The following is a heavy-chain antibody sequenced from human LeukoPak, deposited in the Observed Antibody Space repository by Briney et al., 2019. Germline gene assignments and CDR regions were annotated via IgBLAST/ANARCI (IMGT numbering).Heavy chain of an antibody. CDR1: GGSFSGYY. Sequence: SETLSLPCAVHGGSFSGYYWSWIRQPPGKGLEWIGEINHSGSNTDNASLKSRVTISVASSKNQFSLKLTSVTAAATAVYDCARQNFVVVTAIRIFDYWGQGTLVTVSS. CDR3: ARQNFVVVTAIRIFDY. D-gene: IGHD2-21*02. V-gene: IGHV4-34*01. J-gene: IGHJ4*02. CDR2: INHSGSN.